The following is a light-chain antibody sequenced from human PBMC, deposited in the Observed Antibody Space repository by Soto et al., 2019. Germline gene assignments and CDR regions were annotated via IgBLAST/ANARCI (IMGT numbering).Light chain of an antibody. CDR1: QSVTNSF. CDR2: GAS. J-gene: IGKJ1*01. Sequence: EIVLAQSPGTLSLSPGERATLSCRASQSVTNSFLAWYQQKPGQAPRLLIYGASRRATGIPDRFTGSGSGTDFTLTIRRMEPADFAAYSCQQYVSSPWAFGQGTKVDI. CDR3: QQYVSSPWA. V-gene: IGKV3-20*01.